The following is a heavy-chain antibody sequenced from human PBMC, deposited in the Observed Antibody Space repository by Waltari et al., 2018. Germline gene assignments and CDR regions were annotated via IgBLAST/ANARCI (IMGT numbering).Heavy chain of an antibody. D-gene: IGHD3-3*01. CDR2: IYTSGST. J-gene: IGHJ6*03. CDR1: GGSISSYY. Sequence: QVQLQESGPGLVKPSETLSLTCTVSGGSISSYYWSWIRQPAGKGLEWIGRIYTSGSTNYNPSLKSRVTMSVDTSMNQFSLKLSSVTAADTVVYYCARDGRFPYYYYYMDVWGKGTTVTISS. V-gene: IGHV4-4*07. CDR3: ARDGRFPYYYYYMDV.